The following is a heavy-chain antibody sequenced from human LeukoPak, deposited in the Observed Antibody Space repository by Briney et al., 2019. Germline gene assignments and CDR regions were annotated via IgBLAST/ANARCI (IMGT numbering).Heavy chain of an antibody. V-gene: IGHV3-9*01. CDR1: GFTFDDYA. Sequence: GGSLRLSCAASGFTFDDYAMHWVRQAPGKGLEWVSGISWNSGSIGYADSVKGRFTISRDNAKNSLYLQMNSLRAEDTAVYYCAKYGSYYGRAAFDIWGQGTMVTVSS. D-gene: IGHD1-26*01. CDR3: AKYGSYYGRAAFDI. J-gene: IGHJ3*02. CDR2: ISWNSGSI.